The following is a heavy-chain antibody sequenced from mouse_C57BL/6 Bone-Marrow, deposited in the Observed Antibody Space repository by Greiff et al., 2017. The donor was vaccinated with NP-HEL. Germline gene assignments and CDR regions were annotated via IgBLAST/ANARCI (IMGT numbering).Heavy chain of an antibody. CDR2: IDPNSGGT. Sequence: QVQLQQPGAELVKPGASVKLSCKASGYTFTSYWLHWVKQRPGRGLEWIGRIDPNSGGTKYNEKFKSKATLTVDKPSSTAYMQLSSLTSEDSAVYDCAREGITTVVAYYFDYWGQGTTLTVSS. D-gene: IGHD1-1*01. CDR3: AREGITTVVAYYFDY. J-gene: IGHJ2*01. CDR1: GYTFTSYW. V-gene: IGHV1-72*01.